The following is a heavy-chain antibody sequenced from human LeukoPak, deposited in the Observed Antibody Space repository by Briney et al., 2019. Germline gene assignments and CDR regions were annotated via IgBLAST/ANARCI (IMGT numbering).Heavy chain of an antibody. CDR1: GGTFSSYA. Sequence: ASVKVSCKASGGTFSSYAISGVRQAPGQGREWVGGIIPIFGTANYAQKFQGRVTITADKSTSTAYMELSSLRSEDTAVYYCARALRYATNAFDIWGQGTMVTVSS. D-gene: IGHD1-26*01. V-gene: IGHV1-69*06. CDR2: IIPIFGTA. J-gene: IGHJ3*02. CDR3: ARALRYATNAFDI.